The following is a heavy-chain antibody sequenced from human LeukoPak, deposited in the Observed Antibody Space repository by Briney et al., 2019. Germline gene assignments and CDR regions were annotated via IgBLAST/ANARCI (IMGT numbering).Heavy chain of an antibody. V-gene: IGHV4-59*08. Sequence: SETLSLTCIVSGGSIGTYYWSWIRQSPGKGLEWIGYIYVTGSTRYNPYLQSRVTISVDTSRNQFFLKMSSVAAADTAVYYCARHIGGGIEDMDVWGTGTKVTVSS. J-gene: IGHJ6*03. CDR3: ARHIGGGIEDMDV. CDR2: IYVTGST. CDR1: GGSIGTYY. D-gene: IGHD3-16*02.